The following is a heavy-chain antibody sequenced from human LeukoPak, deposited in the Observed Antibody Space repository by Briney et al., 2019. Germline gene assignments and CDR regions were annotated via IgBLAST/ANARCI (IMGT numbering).Heavy chain of an antibody. D-gene: IGHD3/OR15-3a*01. V-gene: IGHV3-7*01. J-gene: IGHJ4*02. Sequence: GGSLRLSCAASGFTFSTYLMSGVRQAPGKGLEWVAIINQDGSQKYYVDSVKGRFTISRDNAKNSLYLQMASLRVEDTAVYHCAKDVAWGRMDLWGQGTLATVSS. CDR1: GFTFSTYL. CDR3: AKDVAWGRMDL. CDR2: INQDGSQK.